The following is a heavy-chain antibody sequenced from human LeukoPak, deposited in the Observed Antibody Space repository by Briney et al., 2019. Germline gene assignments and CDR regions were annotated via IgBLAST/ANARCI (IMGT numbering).Heavy chain of an antibody. CDR3: AKGGYKYDSSGHSYFDY. Sequence: PGGSLRLSCAASGFSFSSYGMHWVRQAPGKGLEWVAFIRYDGSNKYYADSVKGRFTISRDNSKNKLFLQMNSLRAEDTAVYYCAKGGYKYDSSGHSYFDYWGQGTLVTVSS. CDR2: IRYDGSNK. V-gene: IGHV3-30*02. CDR1: GFSFSSYG. J-gene: IGHJ4*02. D-gene: IGHD3-22*01.